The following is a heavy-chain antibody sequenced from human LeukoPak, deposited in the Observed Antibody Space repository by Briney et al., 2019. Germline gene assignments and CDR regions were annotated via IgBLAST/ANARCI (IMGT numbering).Heavy chain of an antibody. D-gene: IGHD6-25*01. V-gene: IGHV6-1*01. CDR2: TDYKSKWYK. CDR3: AREGPIAAVALYY. CDR1: GDSVSINSAG. Sequence: PTLSLTFALSGDSVSINSAGWNWVSQSPSKGLEWVGRTDYKSKWYKDYAISVKSRITINPDTSKNQFSLQLNSVCTEDTAVYYCAREGPIAAVALYYWGQGTLVTVSS. J-gene: IGHJ4*02.